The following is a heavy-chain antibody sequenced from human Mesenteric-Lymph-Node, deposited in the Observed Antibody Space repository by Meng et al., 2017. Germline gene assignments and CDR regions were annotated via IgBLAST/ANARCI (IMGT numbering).Heavy chain of an antibody. J-gene: IGHJ4*02. Sequence: GESLKISCKTSGYSFTDYWIAWVRQTPGKGLEWIGHAYCGHSDTRYCPSFQGHVSISDDASVTTAYLQWNSVQASDTGVYYCARLLRLIHRSLEFWGQGTLVTVSS. V-gene: IGHV5-51*01. D-gene: IGHD1-26*01. CDR2: AYCGHSDT. CDR3: ARLLRLIHRSLEF. CDR1: GYSFTDYW.